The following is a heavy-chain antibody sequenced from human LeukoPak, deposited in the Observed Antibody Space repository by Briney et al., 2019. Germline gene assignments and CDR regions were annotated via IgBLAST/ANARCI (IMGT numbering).Heavy chain of an antibody. CDR2: IYYSGST. CDR3: ARTSLKGSSWPFDY. D-gene: IGHD6-13*01. Sequence: ASETLSLTCTVSGGSISSYYWSWIRQPPGKGLEWIGYIYYSGSTNYNPSLKSRVTISVDTSKNQFSLKLSSVTAADTAVYYCARTSLKGSSWPFDYWGQGTLVTVSS. V-gene: IGHV4-59*01. CDR1: GGSISSYY. J-gene: IGHJ4*02.